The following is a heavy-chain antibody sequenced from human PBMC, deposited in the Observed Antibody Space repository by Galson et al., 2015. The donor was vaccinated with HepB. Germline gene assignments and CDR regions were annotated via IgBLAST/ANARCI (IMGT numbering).Heavy chain of an antibody. V-gene: IGHV1-46*01. CDR1: GYTFTSYY. D-gene: IGHD2-2*01. J-gene: IGHJ4*02. Sequence: CKASGYTFTSYYLHWVRQAPGQGLEWMGIINPRGDSTNYAQKFQGRVTMTRDTSTSTVYMELSSLRSEDSAVYYCARVGYCNSTSCSYFDYWGQGTLVTVSS. CDR2: INPRGDST. CDR3: ARVGYCNSTSCSYFDY.